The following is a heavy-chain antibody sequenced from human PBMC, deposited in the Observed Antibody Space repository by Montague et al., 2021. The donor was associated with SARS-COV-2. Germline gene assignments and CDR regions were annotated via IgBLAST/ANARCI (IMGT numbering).Heavy chain of an antibody. J-gene: IGHJ5*02. CDR3: ARFLAAGGVIYNWFDT. V-gene: IGHV4-34*01. CDR1: TEAFNGYY. CDR2: VSHPGSA. Sequence: SETLSLTCAVYTEAFNGYYWTWIRQPPGKGLEWIGEVSHPGSAKYNPSLKSRVTISVDTYRKQVSLRLTSVTAADTAVYYCARFLAAGGVIYNWFDTWGQGALVTVSS. D-gene: IGHD3-16*01.